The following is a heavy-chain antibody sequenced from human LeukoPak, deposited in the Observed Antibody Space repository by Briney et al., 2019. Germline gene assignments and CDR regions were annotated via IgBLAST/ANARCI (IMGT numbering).Heavy chain of an antibody. J-gene: IGHJ4*02. CDR1: GYSFTSYW. Sequence: GESLKISCKGSGYSFTSYWIGWVRQMPGKGLEWMGIIYPGDSDTRYSPSFQGQVTISADKSISTAYLQWSSLKASDTAVYYCARLLVSSGWYVSFDYWGQGTLVTVSS. V-gene: IGHV5-51*01. D-gene: IGHD6-19*01. CDR2: IYPGDSDT. CDR3: ARLLVSSGWYVSFDY.